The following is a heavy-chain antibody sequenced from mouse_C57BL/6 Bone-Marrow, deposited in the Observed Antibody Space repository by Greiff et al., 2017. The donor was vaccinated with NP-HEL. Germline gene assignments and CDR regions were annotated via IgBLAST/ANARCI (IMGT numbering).Heavy chain of an antibody. CDR3: TGPPYGNYYYFDY. CDR2: IRLKSDNYAT. V-gene: IGHV6-3*01. CDR1: GFTFSNYW. D-gene: IGHD2-1*01. Sequence: EVQGVESGGGLVQPGGSMKLSCVASGFTFSNYWMNWVRQSPEKGLEWVAQIRLKSDNYATNYAASVKGRFTISRDESKSSVYLQMNNLRAEDTGIYYCTGPPYGNYYYFDYWGQGTTLTVSS. J-gene: IGHJ2*01.